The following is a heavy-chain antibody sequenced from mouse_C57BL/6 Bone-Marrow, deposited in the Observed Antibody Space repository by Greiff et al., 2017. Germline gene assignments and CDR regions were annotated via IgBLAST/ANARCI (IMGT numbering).Heavy chain of an antibody. V-gene: IGHV5-12*01. D-gene: IGHD2-3*01. CDR1: GFTFSDYY. Sequence: EVMLVESGGGLVQPGGSLKLSCAASGFTFSDYYMYWVRQTPEKRLEWVAYISNGGGSTYYPDTVKGRFTISRDNAKNTLYLQMSRLQSEDTAMYYCARHYDYLDYWGQGTTLTVSS. CDR2: ISNGGGST. CDR3: ARHYDYLDY. J-gene: IGHJ2*01.